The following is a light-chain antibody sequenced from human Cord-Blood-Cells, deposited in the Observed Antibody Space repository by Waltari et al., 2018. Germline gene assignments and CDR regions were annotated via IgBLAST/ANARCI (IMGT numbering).Light chain of an antibody. CDR3: QQYGSSLFT. Sequence: EIVLTQSPGTLSLSPGERATLSCRASQSVSSSYLAWYQQKPGQAPRLLIYGAASSATGIPDRFSGSGSGTDFTLTISRLEPEDFAVDYCQQYGSSLFTFGPGTKVDIK. V-gene: IGKV3-20*01. J-gene: IGKJ3*01. CDR1: QSVSSSY. CDR2: GAA.